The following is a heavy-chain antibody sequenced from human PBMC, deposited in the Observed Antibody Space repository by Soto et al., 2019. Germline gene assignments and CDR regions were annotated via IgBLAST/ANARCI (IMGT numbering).Heavy chain of an antibody. V-gene: IGHV3-23*01. D-gene: IGHD2-15*01. CDR3: YRSGGSCYLDY. J-gene: IGHJ4*02. CDR1: GFTFSSYA. Sequence: EVQLLESGGGLVQPGGSLRLSCAASGFTFSSYAMSWVRQAPGKGLEWVSAISGSGGSTYYADSVKGRFTISRDNSKNTLYLQMNGLRAEATAVYYCYRSGGSCYLDYWGQGTLVTVSA. CDR2: ISGSGGST.